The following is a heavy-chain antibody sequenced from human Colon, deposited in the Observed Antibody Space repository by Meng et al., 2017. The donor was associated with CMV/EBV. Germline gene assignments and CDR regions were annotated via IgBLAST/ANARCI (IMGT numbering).Heavy chain of an antibody. J-gene: IGHJ4*02. D-gene: IGHD1-1*01. CDR2: IYSGGST. CDR3: ARDGPADATGTFG. V-gene: IGHV3-66*02. Sequence: EVQLVESGGGLCKPGGCLGLSCAASGVTVSDNYMRWVRQAPGKGLEWVSLIYSGGSTAYGDSVKGRFIITRDSSKNTLYLQMNSLRTEDTAVYYCARDGPADATGTFGWGQGTLVTVSS. CDR1: GVTVSDNY.